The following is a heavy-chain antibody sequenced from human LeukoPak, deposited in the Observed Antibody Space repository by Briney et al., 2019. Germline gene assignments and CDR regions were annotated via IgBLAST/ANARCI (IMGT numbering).Heavy chain of an antibody. CDR3: AKDGSTSPDYFYSYMDV. CDR1: GFTFSNYA. D-gene: IGHD1-26*01. J-gene: IGHJ6*03. CDR2: ISGSGVST. Sequence: GGSLRLSCAPSGFTFSNYAMSWVRQAPGKGLEWVSAISGSGVSTYNADSVKGRFTISRDNSKNTLYLQMNSLRAEDTAVYYCAKDGSTSPDYFYSYMDVWGKGTTVTVSS. V-gene: IGHV3-23*01.